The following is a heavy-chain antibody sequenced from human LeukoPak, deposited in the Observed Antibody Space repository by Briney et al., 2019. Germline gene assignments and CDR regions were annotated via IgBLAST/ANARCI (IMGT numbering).Heavy chain of an antibody. CDR2: INPNSGGT. J-gene: IGHJ6*03. V-gene: IGHV1-2*02. D-gene: IGHD3-3*01. CDR3: ARAPRLRFLEWSPSKFCMDV. CDR1: GYTFTGYY. Sequence: ASVKVSCKASGYTFTGYYMHWVRQAPGQGLEWMGWINPNSGGTNYAQKFQGRVTMTRDTSISTAYMELSRLRSDDTAVYYCARAPRLRFLEWSPSKFCMDVWGKGTTVTVSS.